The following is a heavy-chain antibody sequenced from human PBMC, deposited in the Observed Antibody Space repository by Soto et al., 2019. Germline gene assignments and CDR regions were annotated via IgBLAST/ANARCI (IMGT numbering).Heavy chain of an antibody. D-gene: IGHD1-1*01. J-gene: IGHJ4*02. CDR1: GYTFTSYD. CDR3: ARRAETNGWNGFGADKYYFDC. Sequence: ASVKVSCKASGYTFTSYDIYWVRQATGQGLEWMGWMNPNTGNSGYAQKFQGRVAVTSDTSRNTVHMELSSLRSDDTAVYYCARRAETNGWNGFGADKYYFDCWGQVTLGTVSS. CDR2: MNPNTGNS. V-gene: IGHV1-8*01.